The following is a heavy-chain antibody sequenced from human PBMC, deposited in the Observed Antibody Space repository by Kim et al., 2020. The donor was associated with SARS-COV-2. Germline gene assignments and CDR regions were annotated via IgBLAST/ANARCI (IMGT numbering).Heavy chain of an antibody. CDR3: ARNGPYYYFGMDV. J-gene: IGHJ6*02. CDR2: INCDGSEK. D-gene: IGHD3-16*01. Sequence: GGSLRLSCAVSGFTFDNYHMNWVRQIPGKGLEWVSGINCDGSEKYYGDSVRGRFVISRDNAKNSVYLQMNGLRVDDTALYFCARNGPYYYFGMDVWGQGAAVTVSS. V-gene: IGHV3-20*04. CDR1: GFTFDNYH.